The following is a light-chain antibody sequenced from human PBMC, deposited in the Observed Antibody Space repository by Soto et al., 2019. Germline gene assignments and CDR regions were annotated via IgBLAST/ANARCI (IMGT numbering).Light chain of an antibody. V-gene: IGLV2-8*01. J-gene: IGLJ2*01. Sequence: QSALTQPPSASGSPGQSVTISCTGTSGDVGSYNYVSWYQQHPGKAPKLMIYEVTKRPSGVPDRFSGSKSGDTASLTVSGLQAEDGADYYCSSYAGSNNVVFGGGTKLTVL. CDR3: SSYAGSNNVV. CDR2: EVT. CDR1: SGDVGSYNY.